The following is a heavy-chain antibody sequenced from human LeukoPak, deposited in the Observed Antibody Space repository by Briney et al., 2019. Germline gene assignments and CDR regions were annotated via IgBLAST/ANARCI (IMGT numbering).Heavy chain of an antibody. V-gene: IGHV1-18*01. D-gene: IGHD2-15*01. CDR3: ARTGALAKYCSGGSCYSHYYYYMDV. CDR1: GYTFTSYG. Sequence: ASVKVSCKASGYTFTSYGISWVRQAPRQGLEWMGWISAYNGNTNYAQKLQGRVTMTTDTSTSPAYMELRSLRSDDTAVYYCARTGALAKYCSGGSCYSHYYYYMDVWGKGTTVTVSS. J-gene: IGHJ6*03. CDR2: ISAYNGNT.